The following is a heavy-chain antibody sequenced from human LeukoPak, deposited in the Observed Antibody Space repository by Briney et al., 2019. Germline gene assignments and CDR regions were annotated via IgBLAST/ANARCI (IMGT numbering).Heavy chain of an antibody. Sequence: GGSLRLSCAASGFTLRRYYMVWVRQAPGKGLEWVAHMNENGGKIQYVDSVTGRFTMSRDNVKSSLFLQMSSLGAEDTAVYYCARDQGYCSGGTCCTVLDYWGQGTLVTVSS. J-gene: IGHJ4*02. D-gene: IGHD2-15*01. CDR1: GFTLRRYY. CDR3: ARDQGYCSGGTCCTVLDY. V-gene: IGHV3-7*01. CDR2: MNENGGKI.